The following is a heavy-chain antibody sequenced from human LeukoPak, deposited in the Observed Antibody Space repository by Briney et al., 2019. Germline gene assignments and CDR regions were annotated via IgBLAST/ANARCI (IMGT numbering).Heavy chain of an antibody. CDR2: IKQDGSEK. CDR1: GFTLSSYW. J-gene: IGHJ4*02. D-gene: IGHD3-22*01. Sequence: GGSLRLSCAASGFTLSSYWMSWVRQAPGKGLEWVANIKQDGSEKYYVDSVKGRFTISRDNAKNSLYLQMNSLRAEDTAVYYCASSSGYWGQGTLVTVSS. V-gene: IGHV3-7*01. CDR3: ASSSGY.